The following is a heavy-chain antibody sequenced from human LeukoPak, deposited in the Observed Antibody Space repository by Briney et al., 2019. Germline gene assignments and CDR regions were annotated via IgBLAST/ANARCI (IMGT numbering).Heavy chain of an antibody. V-gene: IGHV3-30*04. Sequence: GRSLRLSCATSGFTFSDYAMHWVRQAPGKGLEWVAVISYDGSNKYYADSVKGRFTISRDNSKNTLYLQMNSLRAEDAAVYYCAKDAHIPIAALSTFDYWGQGTLVTVSS. D-gene: IGHD6-6*01. CDR1: GFTFSDYA. CDR2: ISYDGSNK. J-gene: IGHJ4*02. CDR3: AKDAHIPIAALSTFDY.